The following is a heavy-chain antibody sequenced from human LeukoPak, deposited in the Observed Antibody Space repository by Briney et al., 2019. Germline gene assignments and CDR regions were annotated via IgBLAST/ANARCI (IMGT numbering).Heavy chain of an antibody. Sequence: GESLKISCKASGYSFTNYWIGWVRQMPEKSLELMGIIYPADSDTRYSPSFQGQVTISADKSINTAYLQWSSLKASDTAIYYCARRPNGDPFDYWGQGTLVTVSS. D-gene: IGHD2-21*02. CDR3: ARRPNGDPFDY. CDR2: IYPADSDT. J-gene: IGHJ4*02. V-gene: IGHV5-51*01. CDR1: GYSFTNYW.